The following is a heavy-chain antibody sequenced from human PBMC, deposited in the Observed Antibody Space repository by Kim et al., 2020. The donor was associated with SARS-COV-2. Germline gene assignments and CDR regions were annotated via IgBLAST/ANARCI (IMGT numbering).Heavy chain of an antibody. CDR2: ISSSSSYI. CDR3: ASIAVAGTWIAPPDY. D-gene: IGHD6-19*01. J-gene: IGHJ4*02. Sequence: GGSLRLSCAASGFTFSSYSMNWVRQAPGKGLEWVSAISSSSSYIYYADSVKGRFTISRDNSKNSLYLQMNSLRAEDTAVYYCASIAVAGTWIAPPDYWGQGTLVTVSS. CDR1: GFTFSSYS. V-gene: IGHV3-21*01.